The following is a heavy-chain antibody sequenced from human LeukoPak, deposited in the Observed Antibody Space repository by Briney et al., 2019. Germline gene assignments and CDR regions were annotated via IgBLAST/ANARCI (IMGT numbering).Heavy chain of an antibody. D-gene: IGHD5-18*01. Sequence: GGSLRPSCAASGLTLSGYWMHWVRQAPGKGLVWVSRINGDASSTSYADSVKGRFTISRDNAKSTLYLQMNSLRVEDTAVYYCARARGYTYGYFEYWGQGTLVTVSS. CDR1: GLTLSGYW. J-gene: IGHJ4*02. V-gene: IGHV3-74*01. CDR3: ARARGYTYGYFEY. CDR2: INGDASST.